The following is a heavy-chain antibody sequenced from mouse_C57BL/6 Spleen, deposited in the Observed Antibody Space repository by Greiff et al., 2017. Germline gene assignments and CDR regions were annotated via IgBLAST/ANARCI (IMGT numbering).Heavy chain of an antibody. Sequence: VQLQQSGPELVKPGASVKISCKASGYTFTDYYMNWVKQSHGKSLEWIGDINPNNGGTSYNQKFKGKATMTVDKSSSTAYMELRSLTSEDSAVYYCARELVEDYAMDYWGQGTSVTVSS. J-gene: IGHJ4*01. CDR2: INPNNGGT. CDR1: GYTFTDYY. CDR3: ARELVEDYAMDY. V-gene: IGHV1-26*01. D-gene: IGHD1-1*01.